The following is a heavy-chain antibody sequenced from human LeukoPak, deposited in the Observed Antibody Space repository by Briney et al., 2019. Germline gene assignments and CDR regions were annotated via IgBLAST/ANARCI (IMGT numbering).Heavy chain of an antibody. CDR3: AREISRRHGIDAFDI. V-gene: IGHV3-33*01. CDR2: IWYDGSNK. D-gene: IGHD3-3*02. Sequence: PGGSLRLSCAASGFTFSSYGMHWVRQAPGKGLEWVAVIWYDGSNKYYADSVKGRFTISRDNSKNTLYLQMNSLRAEDTAVYYCAREISRRHGIDAFDIWGQGTMVTVSS. CDR1: GFTFSSYG. J-gene: IGHJ3*02.